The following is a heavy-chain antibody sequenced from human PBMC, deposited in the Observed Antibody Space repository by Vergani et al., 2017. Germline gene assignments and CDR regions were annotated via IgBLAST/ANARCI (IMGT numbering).Heavy chain of an antibody. V-gene: IGHV1-24*01. D-gene: IGHD2/OR15-2a*01. Sequence: QVPLVPSGAEVKKPGASVQVSCKVSGYTLTELYMHWVRQDPGKGLAWMGGFDHEDGETIYAQKFQGRVNMTEDTYTDTAYMELSSLRSEDTAVYYCATRTVIPHFDYWGQGTLVTVSS. J-gene: IGHJ4*02. CDR2: FDHEDGET. CDR3: ATRTVIPHFDY. CDR1: GYTLTELY.